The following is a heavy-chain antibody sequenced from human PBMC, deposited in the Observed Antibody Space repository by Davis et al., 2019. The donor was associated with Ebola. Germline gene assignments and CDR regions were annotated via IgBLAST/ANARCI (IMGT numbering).Heavy chain of an antibody. CDR2: INPHNGNT. V-gene: IGHV1-18*04. D-gene: IGHD7-27*01. CDR1: GYTFTSYG. CDR3: ARETGDGGGMDV. J-gene: IGHJ6*04. Sequence: AASVKVSCKASGYTFTSYGITWVRQAPGQGLEWMGWINPHNGNTNYAQNVQGRVTMTRDTSTSTVYMELSSLRSEDTAVYYCARETGDGGGMDVWGKGTTVTVSS.